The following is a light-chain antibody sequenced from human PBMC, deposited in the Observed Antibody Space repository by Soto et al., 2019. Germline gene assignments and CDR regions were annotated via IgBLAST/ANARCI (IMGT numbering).Light chain of an antibody. Sequence: QSALTQPASVSVSPVQSITISCTGTSSDVGAYKYVSWYQQHPGKAPKLMIYEVSNRPSGVSNRFSGSKSGNTASVTISGLQAEDEADYYCSSYTSTNTQVFGPSPKVTV. J-gene: IGLJ1*01. V-gene: IGLV2-14*01. CDR2: EVS. CDR3: SSYTSTNTQV. CDR1: SSDVGAYKY.